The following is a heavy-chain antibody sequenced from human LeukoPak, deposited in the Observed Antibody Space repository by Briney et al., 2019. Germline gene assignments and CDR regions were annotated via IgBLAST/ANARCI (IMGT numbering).Heavy chain of an antibody. CDR1: GGTFSSYA. V-gene: IGHV1-69*10. Sequence: ASVKVSCKASGGTFSSYAISWVRQAPGQGLEWMGGIIPIFGIANYAQKFQGRVTITADKSTSTAYMELSSLRSEDTAVYYCARETHYYGSGSYEDYWGQGTLVTVSS. CDR3: ARETHYYGSGSYEDY. J-gene: IGHJ4*02. D-gene: IGHD3-10*01. CDR2: IIPIFGIA.